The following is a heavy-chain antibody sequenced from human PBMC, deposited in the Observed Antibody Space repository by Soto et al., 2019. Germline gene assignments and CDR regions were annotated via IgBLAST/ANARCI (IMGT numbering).Heavy chain of an antibody. CDR2: VSFDGSSQ. J-gene: IGHJ4*02. CDR3: VRSVVVPPNAGYFDY. D-gene: IGHD2-2*01. Sequence: QTGGSLRLSCAASGFTFSRHAMHWVRQAPGKGLEWVAVVSFDGSSQYYADSARGRFTISRNNSNNTLFLQINDLRADDSAVYYCVRSVVVPPNAGYFDYWGQGTRVTVSS. V-gene: IGHV3-30-3*01. CDR1: GFTFSRHA.